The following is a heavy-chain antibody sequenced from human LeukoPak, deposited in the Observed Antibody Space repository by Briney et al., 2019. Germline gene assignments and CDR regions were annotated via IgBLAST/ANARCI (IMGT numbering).Heavy chain of an antibody. CDR3: ARVGCSGGSCYVFFDY. J-gene: IGHJ4*02. Sequence: GGSLRLSCAASGFTVSSNYMSWVRQAPGKGLEWVSVIYSGGSTYYADSVKGRFTISRDNAKNSLYLQMNSLRAEDTAVYYCARVGCSGGSCYVFFDYWGQGTLVTVSS. CDR2: IYSGGST. V-gene: IGHV3-53*01. D-gene: IGHD2-15*01. CDR1: GFTVSSNY.